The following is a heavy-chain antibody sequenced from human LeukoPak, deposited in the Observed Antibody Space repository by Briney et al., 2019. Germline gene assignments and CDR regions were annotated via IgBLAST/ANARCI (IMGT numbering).Heavy chain of an antibody. CDR1: GGSISSSYW. CDR3: ARDYCTSTTCPNWFDP. V-gene: IGHV4-4*02. D-gene: IGHD2-2*01. CDR2: IYHSGST. J-gene: IGHJ5*02. Sequence: SETLSLTCAVSGGSISSSYWWSWIRQPPGKGLEWIGEIYHSGSTNYNLSLKSRVTISVDKSKNQFSLKLNSVTAADTAVYYCARDYCTSTTCPNWFDPWGQGTLVTVSS.